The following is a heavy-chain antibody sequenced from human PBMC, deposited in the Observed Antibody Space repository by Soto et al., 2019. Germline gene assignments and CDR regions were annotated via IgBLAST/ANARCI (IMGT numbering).Heavy chain of an antibody. J-gene: IGHJ6*02. CDR3: AKRYYGMDV. V-gene: IGHV3-30*18. CDR1: GFTFSSYG. Sequence: GSLRLSCAASGFTFSSYGMHWVRQAPGKGLEWVAVISYDGSNKYYADSVKGRFTISRDNSKNTLYLQMNSLRAEDTAVYYCAKRYYGMDVWGQGTTVTVSS. CDR2: ISYDGSNK.